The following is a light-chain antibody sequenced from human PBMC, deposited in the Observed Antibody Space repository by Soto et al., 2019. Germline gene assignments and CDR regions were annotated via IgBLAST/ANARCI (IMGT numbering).Light chain of an antibody. J-gene: IGLJ2*01. Sequence: QSVLTQPPSASGTPGQRVTISCSGSSSNIGSNYVYWYQQLPGTAPKLLIYRSNQRPSGVPDRFSGSKSGTSASLAISGLRSEDEADYYCAAWDDSLSVLGFGGGTQLTVL. V-gene: IGLV1-47*01. CDR3: AAWDDSLSVLG. CDR1: SSNIGSNY. CDR2: RSN.